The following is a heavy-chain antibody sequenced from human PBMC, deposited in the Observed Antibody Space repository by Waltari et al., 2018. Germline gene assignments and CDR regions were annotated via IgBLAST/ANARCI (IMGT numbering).Heavy chain of an antibody. J-gene: IGHJ6*02. CDR3: ARGRRIPWNYYYGMDV. D-gene: IGHD2-15*01. Sequence: QVQLQQWGAGLLKPSETLSLTCAVYGGSFSGYYWSCIRQPPGKGLEWIGEINHSGSTNYNPSLKSRVTISVDTSKNQFSLKLSSVTAADTAVYYCARGRRIPWNYYYGMDVWGQGTTVTVSS. V-gene: IGHV4-34*01. CDR1: GGSFSGYY. CDR2: INHSGST.